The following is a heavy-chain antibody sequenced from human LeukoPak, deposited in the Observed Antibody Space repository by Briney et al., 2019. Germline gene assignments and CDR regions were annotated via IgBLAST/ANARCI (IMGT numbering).Heavy chain of an antibody. J-gene: IGHJ4*02. CDR1: GYSFTTYW. CDR3: ARHIDFGRGYRNGYNY. Sequence: RGESLKISCKGFGYSFTTYWIGWVRQMPGKGLEWMGIIYPGDSDTRYSPSFQGQVTISVDKSINTAYLQWSSLKASDTAMYYCARHIDFGRGYRNGYNYWGQGTLVTVSS. D-gene: IGHD5-18*01. V-gene: IGHV5-51*01. CDR2: IYPGDSDT.